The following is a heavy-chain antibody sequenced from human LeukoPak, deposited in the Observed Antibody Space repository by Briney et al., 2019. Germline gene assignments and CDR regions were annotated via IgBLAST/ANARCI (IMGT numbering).Heavy chain of an antibody. Sequence: PGGSLRLSCAASGFTFSDYYMSWIRQAPGKGLEWVSYISSSSYTNYADSVKGRFTISRDNAKNSLYLQMNSLRAEDTAVYYCARRAAVAGTHYFDYWGQGTLVTVSS. CDR3: ARRAAVAGTHYFDY. V-gene: IGHV3-11*06. D-gene: IGHD6-19*01. CDR1: GFTFSDYY. J-gene: IGHJ4*02. CDR2: ISSSSYT.